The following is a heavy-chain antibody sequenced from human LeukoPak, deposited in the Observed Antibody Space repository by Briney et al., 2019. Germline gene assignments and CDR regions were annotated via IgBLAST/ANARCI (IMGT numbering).Heavy chain of an antibody. CDR3: ARARRNYYYMDV. Sequence: SETLSLTCTVSGYSISSGYYWGWIRQPPGKGLEWIGYIYYSGSTNYNPSLKSRVTISVDTSKNQFSLKLSSVTAADTAVYYCARARRNYYYMDVWGKGTTVTVSS. V-gene: IGHV4-61*01. CDR2: IYYSGST. CDR1: GYSISSGYY. J-gene: IGHJ6*03.